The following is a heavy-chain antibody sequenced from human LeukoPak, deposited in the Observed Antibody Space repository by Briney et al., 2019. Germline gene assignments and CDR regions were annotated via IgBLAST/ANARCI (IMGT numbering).Heavy chain of an antibody. Sequence: GGSLRLSCAATGYSFKDHGMHWVRQPPGKGLEWVSAINWNGGGTDYADSVKGRFTIFRDNAKDSLYLQLSSLRPEDTALYYCAKHLTATNTYIFFGLDVWGQGTSVTVSS. CDR3: AKHLTATNTYIFFGLDV. D-gene: IGHD1-26*01. J-gene: IGHJ6*02. V-gene: IGHV3-9*01. CDR1: GYSFKDHG. CDR2: INWNGGGT.